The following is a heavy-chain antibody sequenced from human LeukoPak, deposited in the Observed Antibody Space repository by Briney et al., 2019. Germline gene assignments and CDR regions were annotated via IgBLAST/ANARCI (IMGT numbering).Heavy chain of an antibody. Sequence: GGSLKLSCAASGFTFSSYTMHWVRQAPDKGLEWVAVISHDGGNKYYADSVKGRFTISRDNSKNTLYLQMNGLRAEETAMYYCATPYTSGWSLYFDNWGQGTLVTVSS. CDR2: ISHDGGNK. CDR1: GFTFSSYT. V-gene: IGHV3-30-3*01. D-gene: IGHD6-19*01. J-gene: IGHJ4*02. CDR3: ATPYTSGWSLYFDN.